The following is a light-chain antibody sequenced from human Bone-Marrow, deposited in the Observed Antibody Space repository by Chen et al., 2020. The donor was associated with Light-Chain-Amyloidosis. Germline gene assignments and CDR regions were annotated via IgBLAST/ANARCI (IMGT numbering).Light chain of an antibody. J-gene: IGLJ3*02. Sequence: SYVLTQPSSVSVAPGQTATIACGGNNIGSTSVYWYQQTPGQAPLLVVYDDSDRPSGIPERGAGSNAGNTGTLSMSRFEAGDEADYYCQVWDRSSDRPVFGGGTKLTVL. CDR2: DDS. V-gene: IGLV3-21*02. CDR1: NIGSTS. CDR3: QVWDRSSDRPV.